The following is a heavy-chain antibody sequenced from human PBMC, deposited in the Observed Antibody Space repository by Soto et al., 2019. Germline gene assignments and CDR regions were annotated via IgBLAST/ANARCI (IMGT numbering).Heavy chain of an antibody. Sequence: PSETLSLTCAVYGGSFSGYYWSWIRQPPGKGLEWIGEINHSGSTNYNPSLKSRVTISVDTSKNQFSLKLSSVTAADTAVYYCAIRLGRSGPYFDYWGQGTLVTVSS. D-gene: IGHD6-19*01. J-gene: IGHJ4*02. V-gene: IGHV4-34*01. CDR1: GGSFSGYY. CDR2: INHSGST. CDR3: AIRLGRSGPYFDY.